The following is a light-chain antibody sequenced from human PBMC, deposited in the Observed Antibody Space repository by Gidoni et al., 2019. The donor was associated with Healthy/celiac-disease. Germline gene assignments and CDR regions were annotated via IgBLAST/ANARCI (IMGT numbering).Light chain of an antibody. Sequence: DIVMNQSPDSLAVSLGERATINCKSSQSVLYSSNSKNYLAWYQQKPGQPPKLLIYWASTRESGVPDRFSGSGSGTDFTLTISSLQAEDVAVYYCQQYYSIPLTFGGGTQVEIK. CDR2: WAS. J-gene: IGKJ4*01. CDR1: QSVLYSSNSKNY. V-gene: IGKV4-1*01. CDR3: QQYYSIPLT.